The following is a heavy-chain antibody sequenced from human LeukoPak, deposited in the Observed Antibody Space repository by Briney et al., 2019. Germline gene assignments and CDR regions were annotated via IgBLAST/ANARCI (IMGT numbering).Heavy chain of an antibody. Sequence: SETLSLTCTVSGGSISSSSYYWGWIRQPPGKGLEWIGRLCYSGSTYYNPPLKSRVTIYVDTSKNQFSLKLSSVPAADTALYCCARHSRVVAFDTFDIWGQGTMVTVSS. CDR1: GGSISSSSYY. V-gene: IGHV4-39*01. CDR2: LCYSGST. J-gene: IGHJ3*02. CDR3: ARHSRVVAFDTFDI. D-gene: IGHD3-22*01.